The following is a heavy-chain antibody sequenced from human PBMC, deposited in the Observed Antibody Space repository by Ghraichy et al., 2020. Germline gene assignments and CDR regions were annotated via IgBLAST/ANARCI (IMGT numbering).Heavy chain of an antibody. V-gene: IGHV4-59*01. CDR3: ARLGWELLAFDI. CDR1: GGSISSYY. D-gene: IGHD1-26*01. J-gene: IGHJ3*02. CDR2: IYYSGST. Sequence: SQTLSLTCTVSGGSISSYYWSWIRQPPGKGLEWIGYIYYSGSTNYNPSLKSRVTISVDTSKNQFSLKLSSVTAADTAVYYCARLGWELLAFDIWGQGTMVTVSS.